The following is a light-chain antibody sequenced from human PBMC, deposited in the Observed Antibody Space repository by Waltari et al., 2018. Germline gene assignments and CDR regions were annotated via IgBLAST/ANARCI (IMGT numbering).Light chain of an antibody. J-gene: IGKJ4*01. Sequence: DIQMTQSPSSLSASVGDRVTITCRASQSISGYLNWYQQKPGKAPKVLIYATSSLQSGVPSRFSGSGSGTDFTLTITRLQPEDFATYYCQQSYRTPPLTFGGGTKVEIK. CDR2: ATS. CDR3: QQSYRTPPLT. V-gene: IGKV1-39*01. CDR1: QSISGY.